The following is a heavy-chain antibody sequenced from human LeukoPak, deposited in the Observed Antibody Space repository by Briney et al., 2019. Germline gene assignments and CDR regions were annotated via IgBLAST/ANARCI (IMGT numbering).Heavy chain of an antibody. CDR1: GGSISGYW. D-gene: IGHD1-26*01. J-gene: IGHJ3*02. CDR2: IYYSGST. CDR3: AIGDTRGNDI. V-gene: IGHV4-59*01. Sequence: PSETLSLTCTISGGSISGYWCSWIRQPPGRGLEWIGYIYYSGSTNYNPSLNSRVSMSVDTSKPKFSLKLSAVTAADTAVYYCAIGDTRGNDIWGQGTMVTDSS.